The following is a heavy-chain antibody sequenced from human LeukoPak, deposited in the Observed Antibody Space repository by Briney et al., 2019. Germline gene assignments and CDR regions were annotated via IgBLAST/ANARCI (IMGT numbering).Heavy chain of an antibody. CDR1: GFTFSVYS. Sequence: PGGSLRLSCAASGFTFSVYSMNWVRQAPGKGLDWVSSISSSSSYIYYADSVKGRFTISRDNAKNSLYLQMNSLRAEDTAVYYCARNRNDYGDYVHDYWGQGTLVTVSS. D-gene: IGHD4-17*01. J-gene: IGHJ4*02. V-gene: IGHV3-21*01. CDR3: ARNRNDYGDYVHDY. CDR2: ISSSSSYI.